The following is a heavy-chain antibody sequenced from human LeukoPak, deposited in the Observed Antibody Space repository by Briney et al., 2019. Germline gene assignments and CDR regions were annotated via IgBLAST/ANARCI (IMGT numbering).Heavy chain of an antibody. CDR2: ISGDGTNI. CDR1: GFTFGSYY. J-gene: IGHJ6*02. D-gene: IGHD3-9*01. CDR3: TRDLLDYDVSTGLHHYYMDV. Sequence: PGGSLRLSCVASGFTFGSYYMQWVRQDPRKGLVWVSRISGDGTNINYADSVRGRFTISRDNAKNTVYLQMNTLRVEDTAVYYCTRDLLDYDVSTGLHHYYMDVWGQGTTVTVSS. V-gene: IGHV3-74*01.